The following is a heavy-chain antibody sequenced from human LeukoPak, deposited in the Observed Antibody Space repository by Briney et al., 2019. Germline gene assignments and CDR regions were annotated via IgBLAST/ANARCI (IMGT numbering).Heavy chain of an antibody. V-gene: IGHV1-69*13. J-gene: IGHJ4*02. CDR2: IIPIFGTA. CDR1: GGTFSSYA. D-gene: IGHD4-17*01. CDR3: ARERSLDDYGDSAWDY. Sequence: GASVKVSCKASGGTFSSYAISWVRQAPGQGLEWMGGIIPIFGTANYAQKFQGRVTITADESTSTAYMELSSLRSEDTAVYYCARERSLDDYGDSAWDYWGQGTLVTVSS.